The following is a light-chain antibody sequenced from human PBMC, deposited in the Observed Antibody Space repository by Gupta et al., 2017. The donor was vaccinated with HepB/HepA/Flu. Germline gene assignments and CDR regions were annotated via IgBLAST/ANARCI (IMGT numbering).Light chain of an antibody. CDR3: QSYDNSLSGSWV. Sequence: GQRVTISCTGSSSNIGAGYDVQWYQQLPGTAPKVLIYGNSNRPSGVPDRFSGSKSGTSASLAITGLQAEDEADDYCQSYDNSLSGSWVFGTGTKVTVL. V-gene: IGLV1-40*01. CDR2: GNS. CDR1: SSNIGAGYD. J-gene: IGLJ1*01.